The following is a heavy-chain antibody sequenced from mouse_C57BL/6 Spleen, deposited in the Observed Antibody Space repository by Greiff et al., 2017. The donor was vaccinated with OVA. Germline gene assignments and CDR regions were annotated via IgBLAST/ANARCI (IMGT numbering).Heavy chain of an antibody. Sequence: EVQLVESGPGLVKPSQSLSLTCSVTGYSITSGYYWNWIRQFPGNKLEWMGYISYDGSNNYNPSLKNRISITRDTSKNQFFLKLNSVTTEDTATYYCARDYPPYYAMDYWGQGTSVTVSS. CDR2: ISYDGSN. J-gene: IGHJ4*01. CDR3: ARDYPPYYAMDY. CDR1: GYSITSGYY. V-gene: IGHV3-6*01.